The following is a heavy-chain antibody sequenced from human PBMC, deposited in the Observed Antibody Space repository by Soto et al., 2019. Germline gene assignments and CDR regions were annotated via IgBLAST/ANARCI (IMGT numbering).Heavy chain of an antibody. D-gene: IGHD3-22*01. Sequence: EVQLVESGGGLIQPGGSLRLSCAASGFTFSSYWMHWVRQAPGKGLVWVSYTNGDGSTTDYADSVKGRFTISRDNAKEMLYLQIDSTGGDDTAVYYGARGCWSSGHSCHFDYWGQGTLVPVSS. V-gene: IGHV3-74*01. CDR2: TNGDGSTT. J-gene: IGHJ4*02. CDR1: GFTFSSYW. CDR3: ARGCWSSGHSCHFDY.